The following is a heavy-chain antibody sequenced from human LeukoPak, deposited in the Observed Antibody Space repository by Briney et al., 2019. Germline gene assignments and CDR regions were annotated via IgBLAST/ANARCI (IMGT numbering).Heavy chain of an antibody. CDR2: MNPNSGNT. CDR1: GYTFTSYD. D-gene: IGHD3-10*01. Sequence: ASVKVSCKASGYTFTSYDINWVRQATGQGLEWMGWMNPNSGNTGYAQKFQGRVAMTRNTSISTAYMELSSLRSEDTAVYYCARVVRLASGSYYPRYWGQGTLVTVSS. J-gene: IGHJ4*02. V-gene: IGHV1-8*01. CDR3: ARVVRLASGSYYPRY.